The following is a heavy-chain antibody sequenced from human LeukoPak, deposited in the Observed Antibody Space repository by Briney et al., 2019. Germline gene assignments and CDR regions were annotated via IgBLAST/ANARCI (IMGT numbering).Heavy chain of an antibody. CDR3: AKGGSSWYDYYYYMDV. Sequence: GGSLRLSCAASGFTFSCYAMSWVRQAPGKGLEWVSAISGSGGSTYYADSVKGRFTISRDNSKNTLYLQMNSLRAEDTAVYYCAKGGSSWYDYYYYMDVWGKGTTVTISS. J-gene: IGHJ6*03. D-gene: IGHD6-13*01. CDR2: ISGSGGST. CDR1: GFTFSCYA. V-gene: IGHV3-23*01.